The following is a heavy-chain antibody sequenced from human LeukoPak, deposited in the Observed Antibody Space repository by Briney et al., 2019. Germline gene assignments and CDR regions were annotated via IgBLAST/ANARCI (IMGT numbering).Heavy chain of an antibody. D-gene: IGHD3-22*01. J-gene: IGHJ4*02. V-gene: IGHV3-48*02. CDR1: GFTFSSYS. CDR2: ISSSSGTI. CDR3: AKGYYDRSNLFDY. Sequence: PGGSLRLSCVASGFTFSSYSMNWVRQAPGKGLQWVSYISSSSGTIYYADSVEGRFTISRDNAKNSLYLQMNSLRDEDTAVYYCAKGYYDRSNLFDYWGQGTLVTVSS.